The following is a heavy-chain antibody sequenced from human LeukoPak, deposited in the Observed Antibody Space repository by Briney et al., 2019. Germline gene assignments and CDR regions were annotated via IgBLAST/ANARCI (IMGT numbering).Heavy chain of an antibody. CDR1: TDSITSNW. CDR3: AKEIVGAPTPGAY. CDR2: VHKSGST. Sequence: SETLSLTCAVSTDSITSNWWSWVRQPPGKGLEWIGEVHKSGSTNYYPSLQSRVTISIDKSKNQVALELTSVTAADTAVYYCAKEIVGAPTPGAYWGQGILVTVSS. D-gene: IGHD1-26*01. V-gene: IGHV4-4*02. J-gene: IGHJ4*02.